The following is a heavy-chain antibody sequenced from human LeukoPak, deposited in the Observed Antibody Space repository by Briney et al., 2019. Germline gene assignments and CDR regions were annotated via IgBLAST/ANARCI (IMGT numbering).Heavy chain of an antibody. D-gene: IGHD2-15*01. CDR1: GFTFSSYW. CDR2: INSDGST. V-gene: IGHV3-74*01. Sequence: PGGSLRLSCAASGFTFSSYWMHWVRQAPGKGLVWVSRINSDGSTNYADSVKGRFTISRDNAKNTLYLQMNSLRAEDMAVYYCARDSSPYCSGGSCSGGYWGQGTLVTVSS. CDR3: ARDSSPYCSGGSCSGGY. J-gene: IGHJ4*02.